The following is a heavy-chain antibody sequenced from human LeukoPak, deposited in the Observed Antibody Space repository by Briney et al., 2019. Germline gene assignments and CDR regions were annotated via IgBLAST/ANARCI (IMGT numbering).Heavy chain of an antibody. CDR2: VSGDGGTT. CDR3: AREEPAGSTDY. Sequence: GGSLRLSCVASGFIFSSYPMHWVRQAPGRGLEYVSVVSGDGGTTYYTKSVKGRFTISRDNSKNTLYLQMGSLREEDMAVYNRAREEPAGSTDYWGQGTLVTVSS. CDR1: GFIFSSYP. V-gene: IGHV3-64*01. D-gene: IGHD1-14*01. J-gene: IGHJ4*02.